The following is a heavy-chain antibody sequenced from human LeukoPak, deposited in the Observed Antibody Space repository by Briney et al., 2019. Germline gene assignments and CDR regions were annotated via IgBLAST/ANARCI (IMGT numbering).Heavy chain of an antibody. D-gene: IGHD5-12*01. Sequence: GGSLRLSCAASGFTFSSYGMSWVRQAPGKGLEWVSAISGSGGSTYYADSVKGRFTISRDDSKNTLYLQMKNLRADDTAVYYCAKDGAWLRFDDWGQGILVTVSS. V-gene: IGHV3-23*01. CDR3: AKDGAWLRFDD. J-gene: IGHJ4*02. CDR2: ISGSGGST. CDR1: GFTFSSYG.